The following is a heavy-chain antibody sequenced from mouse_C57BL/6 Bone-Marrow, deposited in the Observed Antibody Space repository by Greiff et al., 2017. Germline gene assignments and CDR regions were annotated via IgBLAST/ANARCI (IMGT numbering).Heavy chain of an antibody. V-gene: IGHV14-4*01. CDR1: GFNIKDDY. D-gene: IGHD2-5*01. Sequence: DVQLQESGAELVRPGASVKLSCTASGFNIKDDYMHWVKQRPEQGLEWIGWIDPENGDTEYASKFQGKGTITADTSSNTAYLQLSSLTSEDTAVYYCTTGGSNFSMDYWGQGTSVTVSS. CDR2: IDPENGDT. J-gene: IGHJ4*01. CDR3: TTGGSNFSMDY.